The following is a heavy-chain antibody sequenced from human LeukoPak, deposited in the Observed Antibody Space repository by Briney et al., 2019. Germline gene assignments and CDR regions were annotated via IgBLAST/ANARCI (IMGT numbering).Heavy chain of an antibody. Sequence: PSQTLSLTCTVSGGSISSGSYYWRWIRQPAGKGGEWIGRIYTSGSTNYNPSLKSRVTISVDTSKNQFSLKLSSVTAADTAVYYCARGTMIGDWFDPWGQGTLVTVSS. V-gene: IGHV4-61*02. CDR2: IYTSGST. D-gene: IGHD3-22*01. J-gene: IGHJ5*02. CDR1: GGSISSGSYY. CDR3: ARGTMIGDWFDP.